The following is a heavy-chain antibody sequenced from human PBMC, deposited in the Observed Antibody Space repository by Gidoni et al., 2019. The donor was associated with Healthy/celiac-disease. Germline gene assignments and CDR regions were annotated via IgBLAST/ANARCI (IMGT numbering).Heavy chain of an antibody. CDR2: ISSSSSYI. Sequence: EVQLVESGGGLVKPGGSLRLSCAASGFTFSSDSMNWVRQAPGKGMEWVSSISSSSSYIYYADSVKGRFTISRDNAKNSLYLQMNSLRAEDTAVYYCAREGYETIDYWGQGTLVTVSS. V-gene: IGHV3-21*01. D-gene: IGHD5-12*01. CDR3: AREGYETIDY. J-gene: IGHJ4*02. CDR1: GFTFSSDS.